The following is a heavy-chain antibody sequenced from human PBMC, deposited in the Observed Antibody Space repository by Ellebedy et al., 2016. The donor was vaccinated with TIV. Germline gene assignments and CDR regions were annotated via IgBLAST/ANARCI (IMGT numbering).Heavy chain of an antibody. D-gene: IGHD7-27*01. CDR2: IYPGNSDT. Sequence: GESLKISCQVSGYGFTSYWIGWVRQMPGKGLEWMGIIYPGNSDTRYSPSFQGQVTLSADKSISTAYLQWLRLKGSETAMYYCPRGPLSGDGGGDNWGQGTLVTVSS. CDR1: GYGFTSYW. CDR3: PRGPLSGDGGGDN. J-gene: IGHJ4*02. V-gene: IGHV5-51*01.